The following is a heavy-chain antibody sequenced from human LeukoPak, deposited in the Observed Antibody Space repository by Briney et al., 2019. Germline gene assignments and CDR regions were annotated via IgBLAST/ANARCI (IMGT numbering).Heavy chain of an antibody. CDR1: GFTFSSYA. V-gene: IGHV3-23*01. Sequence: GGSLRLSCAASGFTFSSYAMSWVRQAPGKGLEWVSSASGSGDNTYYADSVRGRFTISRDNSKNTLYVQVNSLGTEDTAAYYCAKGSYYDSSGSFYFDYWGQGTLVTVSS. J-gene: IGHJ4*02. D-gene: IGHD3-22*01. CDR3: AKGSYYDSSGSFYFDY. CDR2: ASGSGDNT.